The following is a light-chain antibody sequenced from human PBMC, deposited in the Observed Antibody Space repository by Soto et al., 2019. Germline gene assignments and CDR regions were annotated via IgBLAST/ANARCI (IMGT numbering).Light chain of an antibody. J-gene: IGKJ4*01. CDR3: QQYRRSFT. CDR2: GAS. V-gene: IGKV3-20*01. CDR1: QSLSSTY. Sequence: XXCGARQSLSSTYLAWYEQKPGQSPRPLSDGASSRATGIPDRFSGSGSGTDFTLTISSLKPEDFAVYYCQQYRRSFTFGGRTKPE.